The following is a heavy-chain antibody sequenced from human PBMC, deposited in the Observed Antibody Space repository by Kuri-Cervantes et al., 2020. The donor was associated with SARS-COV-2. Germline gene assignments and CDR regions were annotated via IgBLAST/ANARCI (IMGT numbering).Heavy chain of an antibody. D-gene: IGHD1-26*01. CDR2: IYTSGST. CDR3: ARDSRSYYQVLLDHYYYSYMDV. Sequence: SETLSLTCTVSGGSISSYYWSWIRQPAGKGLEWIGRIYTSGSTNYNPSLKSRVTMSLDMSKSQFSLKLNSVTAADTAVYYCARDSRSYYQVLLDHYYYSYMDVWGKGTTVTVSS. J-gene: IGHJ6*03. V-gene: IGHV4-4*07. CDR1: GGSISSYY.